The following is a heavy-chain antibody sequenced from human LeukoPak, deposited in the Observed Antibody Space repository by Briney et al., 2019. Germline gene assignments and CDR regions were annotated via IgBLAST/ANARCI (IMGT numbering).Heavy chain of an antibody. CDR2: ISGSGEYT. Sequence: PGGSLRLSCSASQFTFTYYAMTWVRQAPGKGLEWVAGISGSGEYTYDAGSVKGRFTISRDNYKNTLYLQLNSLRVEDTAVYYCAKEIYAYGSRGFDYWGQGNPVTVSS. CDR1: QFTFTYYA. CDR3: AKEIYAYGSRGFDY. V-gene: IGHV3-23*01. D-gene: IGHD3-10*01. J-gene: IGHJ4*02.